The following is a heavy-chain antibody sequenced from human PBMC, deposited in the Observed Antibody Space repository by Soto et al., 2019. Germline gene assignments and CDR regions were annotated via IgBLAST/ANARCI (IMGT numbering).Heavy chain of an antibody. CDR1: GGXNSSGDYY. J-gene: IGHJ4*02. V-gene: IGHV4-31*03. Sequence: LSLNCNFSGGXNSSGDYYWSWVRQHPGKGLEWIGYIYRSGSTYYNPSLKSRITISLDTSQNQFSLKLTSVTAADTAVYFCARDRYSGYQFDSWGQGTLLTV. CDR3: ARDRYSGYQFDS. D-gene: IGHD5-12*01. CDR2: IYRSGST.